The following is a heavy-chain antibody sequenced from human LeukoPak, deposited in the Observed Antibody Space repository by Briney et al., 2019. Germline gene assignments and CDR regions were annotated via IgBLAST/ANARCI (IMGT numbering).Heavy chain of an antibody. J-gene: IGHJ4*02. CDR2: IKQEGGQI. D-gene: IGHD1-26*01. V-gene: IGHV3-7*01. Sequence: PGGSLTLSCAVSGSTLSSYWMSWVRQAPGKGLEWVVNIKQEGGQINHMDSVKGPPTLSRDNAKNSMSLQMDRLRAEDTAVYYCAREKVVGATHFDYWGQGTLVTVSS. CDR3: AREKVVGATHFDY. CDR1: GSTLSSYW.